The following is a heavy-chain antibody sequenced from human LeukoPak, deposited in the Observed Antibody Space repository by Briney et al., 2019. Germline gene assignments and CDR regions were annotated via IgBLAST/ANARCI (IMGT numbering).Heavy chain of an antibody. CDR3: VRGSLASGVVVYYYYYLDV. J-gene: IGHJ6*03. Sequence: GGSLRLSCAASGFTFSSYAMSWVRQAPGKGLEWVSAISGSGGSTYYADSVKGRFTIPRDNAKNSLYLQMNSLRAEDTAVYYCVRGSLASGVVVYYYYYLDVWGKGTTVTVSS. CDR1: GFTFSSYA. D-gene: IGHD3-3*01. V-gene: IGHV3-23*01. CDR2: ISGSGGST.